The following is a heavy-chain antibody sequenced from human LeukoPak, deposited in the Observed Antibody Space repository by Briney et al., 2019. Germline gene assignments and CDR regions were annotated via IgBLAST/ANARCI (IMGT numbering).Heavy chain of an antibody. V-gene: IGHV3-11*01. CDR3: ARAMRAYYYYYAMDV. Sequence: GGSLRLSCAASEFSFSDYYMSWVRQAPGKGLEWVSYIRSGDSSTIYYADSVKGRFTISRDNAKNSLYLQMSSLRAEDTAVYYCARAMRAYYYYYAMDVWGQGTTVTVSS. J-gene: IGHJ6*02. D-gene: IGHD2-2*01. CDR2: IRSGDSSTI. CDR1: EFSFSDYY.